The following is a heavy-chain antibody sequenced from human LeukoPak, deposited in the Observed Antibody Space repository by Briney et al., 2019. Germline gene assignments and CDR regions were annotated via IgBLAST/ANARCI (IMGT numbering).Heavy chain of an antibody. J-gene: IGHJ6*03. CDR3: AKEVVSGMDV. V-gene: IGHV3-30*02. CDR1: GFTFSSYG. CDR2: IRYDGSND. D-gene: IGHD1-26*01. Sequence: GGSLRLSCAASGFTFSSYGMHWVRQALGKGLEWVTFIRYDGSNDYYADSVKGRFTISRDNSKNTLYLQMNSLRAEDTAVYYCAKEVVSGMDVWGKGTTVTVSS.